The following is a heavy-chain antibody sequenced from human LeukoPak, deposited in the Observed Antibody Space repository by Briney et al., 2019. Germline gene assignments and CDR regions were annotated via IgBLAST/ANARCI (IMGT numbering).Heavy chain of an antibody. D-gene: IGHD1-14*01. Sequence: GGSLRLSCAGSGFTFINYWMTWVRQAPGKGLEWVANIKQDGSEKYYVDSVKGRFTFSRDNAKNSLYLQMNSLRVEDTAVYYCARMSTTLRGLDYWGQGTQVIVSS. V-gene: IGHV3-7*01. CDR1: GFTFINYW. CDR2: IKQDGSEK. CDR3: ARMSTTLRGLDY. J-gene: IGHJ4*02.